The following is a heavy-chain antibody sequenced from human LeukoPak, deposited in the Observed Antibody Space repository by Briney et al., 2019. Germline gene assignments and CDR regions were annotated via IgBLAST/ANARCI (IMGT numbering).Heavy chain of an antibody. CDR1: GGSFSGYY. CDR3: ARLAIAAADYYFDY. V-gene: IGHV4-34*01. CDR2: INHSGST. D-gene: IGHD6-13*01. J-gene: IGHJ4*02. Sequence: SEALSLTCAVYGGSFSGYYWSWIRQPPGKGLEWIGEINHSGSTNYNPSLKSRVTISVDTSKNQFSLKLSSVTAADTAVYYCARLAIAAADYYFDYWGQGTLVTVSS.